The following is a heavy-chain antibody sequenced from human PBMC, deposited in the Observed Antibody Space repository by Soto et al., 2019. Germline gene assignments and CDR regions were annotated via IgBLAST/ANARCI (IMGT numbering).Heavy chain of an antibody. CDR2: IYWDDDK. J-gene: IGHJ5*02. D-gene: IGHD2-15*01. Sequence: QITLKESGPTLVKPTQTLTLTCTFSGFSLSTSGVGVGWIRQPPGKALEWLALIYWDDDKRYSPALKSRLTITKDTPKNQVVLTMTDMDPVDTATYYCAHRPRVGVLVVAAPWRNWFDPWGQGPLVTVSS. V-gene: IGHV2-5*02. CDR3: AHRPRVGVLVVAAPWRNWFDP. CDR1: GFSLSTSGVG.